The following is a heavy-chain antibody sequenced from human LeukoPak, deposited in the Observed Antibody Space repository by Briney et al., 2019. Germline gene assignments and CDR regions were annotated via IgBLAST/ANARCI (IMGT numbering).Heavy chain of an antibody. D-gene: IGHD3-10*02. J-gene: IGHJ6*04. CDR2: ISWDGGST. CDR3: AELGITMIGGV. CDR1: GFTFHDYA. V-gene: IGHV3-43D*03. Sequence: GGSLRLSCAASGFTFHDYAMHWVRQAPGKGLEWVSLISWDGGSTYYADSVKGRFTISRDNAKNSLYLQMNSLRAEDTAVYYCAELGITMIGGVWGKGTTVTISS.